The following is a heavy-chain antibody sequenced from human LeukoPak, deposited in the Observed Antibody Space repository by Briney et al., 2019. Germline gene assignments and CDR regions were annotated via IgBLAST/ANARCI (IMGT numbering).Heavy chain of an antibody. V-gene: IGHV1-69*05. CDR1: GGTFSSYA. CDR3: ARTDIVVVPAAIDIDYYYMDV. Sequence: ASVKVSCKASGGTFSSYAISWVRQAPGQGLEWMGGIIPIFGTANYAQKFQGRVTITTDESTSTAYMELSSLRSEDTAVYYCARTDIVVVPAAIDIDYYYMDVWGKGTTVTVSS. J-gene: IGHJ6*03. CDR2: IIPIFGTA. D-gene: IGHD2-2*01.